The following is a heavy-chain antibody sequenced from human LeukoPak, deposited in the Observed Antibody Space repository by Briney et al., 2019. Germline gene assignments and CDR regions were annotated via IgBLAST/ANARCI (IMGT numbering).Heavy chain of an antibody. V-gene: IGHV3-30*03. CDR2: ISYDGSNK. CDR1: GFTFSSYG. CDR3: ACIVATGQGNNFDY. J-gene: IGHJ4*02. D-gene: IGHD5-12*01. Sequence: GRSLRLSCAASGFTFSSYGMHWVRQAPGKGLEWVAVISYDGSNKYYADSVKGRFTISRDNSKNTQYLQMNSLRAEDTAVYYCACIVATGQGNNFDYWGQGTLVTVSS.